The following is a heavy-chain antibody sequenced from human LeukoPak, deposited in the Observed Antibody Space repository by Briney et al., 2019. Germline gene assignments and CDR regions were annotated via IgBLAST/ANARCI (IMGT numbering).Heavy chain of an antibody. Sequence: SETLSLTCAVSGYSISSGYYWGWIRQPPGKGLEWIGSIYHSGSTYYNPSLKSRVTISVDTSKNQFSLKLSSVTAADAAVYYCARREEEYFDYWGQGTLVTVSS. D-gene: IGHD1-26*01. V-gene: IGHV4-38-2*01. CDR3: ARREEEYFDY. CDR1: GYSISSGYY. J-gene: IGHJ4*02. CDR2: IYHSGST.